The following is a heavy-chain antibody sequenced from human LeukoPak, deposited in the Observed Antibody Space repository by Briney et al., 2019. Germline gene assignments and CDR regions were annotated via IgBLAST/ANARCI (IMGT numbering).Heavy chain of an antibody. D-gene: IGHD3-10*01. CDR3: ARSQNYYGSGDH. CDR1: GDSVTTYY. J-gene: IGHJ4*02. CDR2: VYYSGSA. Sequence: SETLSLTCTVSGDSVTTYYWSWIRQPPGKGLEWLGYVYYSGSATYNPSLKSRVTISVDTSKNQFSLRLSSVTAADTAVYYCARSQNYYGSGDHWSPGTLVTVSS. V-gene: IGHV4-59*02.